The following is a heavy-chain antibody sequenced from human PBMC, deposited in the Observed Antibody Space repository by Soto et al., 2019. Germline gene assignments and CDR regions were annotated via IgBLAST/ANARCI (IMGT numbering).Heavy chain of an antibody. CDR2: VYYGGST. Sequence: PSETLSLTCTVSGGSISSSSYYWGWIRQPAGKRLEWIGNVYYGGSTYYNPSLKSRVTISVETSKSQFSLKLSSVTAADTAVYYCAGGDYYHSSGYYFYYYTVDVWGQGTTVTVSS. J-gene: IGHJ6*02. CDR1: GGSISSSSYY. D-gene: IGHD3-22*01. CDR3: AGGDYYHSSGYYFYYYTVDV. V-gene: IGHV4-39*01.